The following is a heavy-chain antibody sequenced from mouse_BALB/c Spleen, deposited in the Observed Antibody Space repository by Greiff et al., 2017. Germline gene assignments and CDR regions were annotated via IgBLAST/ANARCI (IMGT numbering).Heavy chain of an antibody. J-gene: IGHJ1*01. D-gene: IGHD1-2*01. CDR2: ISNGGGST. V-gene: IGHV5-12-2*01. CDR3: ARHGKLRLPYFDV. CDR1: GFTFSSYT. Sequence: EVKLMESGGGLVQPGGSLKLSCAASGFTFSSYTMSWVRQTPEKRLEWVAYISNGGGSTYYPDTVKGRFTISRDNAKNTLYLQMSSLKSEDTAMYYCARHGKLRLPYFDVWGAGTTVTVSS.